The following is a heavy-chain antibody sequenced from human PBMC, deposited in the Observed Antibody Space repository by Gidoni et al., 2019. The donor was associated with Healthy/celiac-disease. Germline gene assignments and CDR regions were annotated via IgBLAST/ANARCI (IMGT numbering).Heavy chain of an antibody. D-gene: IGHD2-15*01. CDR2: IIPILGIA. Sequence: QVQLVQSGAEVTKPGSSVKVSCKASGGTFSSYTISWVRQAPGQGLEWMGRIIPILGIANYAQKFQGRVTITADKSTSTAYMELSSLRSEDTAVYYCARLELSGGSSRSDYWGQGTLVTVSS. V-gene: IGHV1-69*02. CDR3: ARLELSGGSSRSDY. J-gene: IGHJ4*02. CDR1: GGTFSSYT.